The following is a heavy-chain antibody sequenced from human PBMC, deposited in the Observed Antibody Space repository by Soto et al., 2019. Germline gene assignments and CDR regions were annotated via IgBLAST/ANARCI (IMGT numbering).Heavy chain of an antibody. J-gene: IGHJ4*02. V-gene: IGHV1-2*02. Sequence: GGSVKVSCKASGYTFTGYYMHWVRQAPGQGLEWMGWINPNSGGTNYAQKFQGRVTMTRDTSISTAYMELSRLRSDDTAVYYCARDLRIAAAGTIPFDYWGQGTLVTVSS. D-gene: IGHD6-13*01. CDR3: ARDLRIAAAGTIPFDY. CDR2: INPNSGGT. CDR1: GYTFTGYY.